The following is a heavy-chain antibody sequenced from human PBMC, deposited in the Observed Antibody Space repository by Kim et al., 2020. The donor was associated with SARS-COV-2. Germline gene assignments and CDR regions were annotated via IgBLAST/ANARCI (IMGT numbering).Heavy chain of an antibody. D-gene: IGHD3-9*01. J-gene: IGHJ4*02. CDR2: IKQDGSDK. CDR1: GFTFSSYW. CDR3: ARDYYDILTGYFRVGYDY. Sequence: GGSLRLSCAASGFTFSSYWMTWVRQAPGTGLEWVANIKQDGSDKYYVDSVKGRFTISRDNAKNSLYLQMNSLRAEDTAVYYCARDYYDILTGYFRVGYDYWGQGTLVTVSS. V-gene: IGHV3-7*03.